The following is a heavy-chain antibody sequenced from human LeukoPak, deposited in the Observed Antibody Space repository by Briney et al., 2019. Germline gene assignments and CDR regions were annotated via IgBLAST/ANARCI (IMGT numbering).Heavy chain of an antibody. J-gene: IGHJ5*02. CDR1: GGTFSSYA. D-gene: IGHD3-22*01. CDR2: INTNTGNP. CDR3: ARVDYYDSSGYGNWFDP. V-gene: IGHV7-4-1*02. Sequence: ASVKVSCKASGGTFSSYAISWVRQAPGQGLEWMGWINTNTGNPTYAQGFTGRFVFSLDTSVSTAYLQISSLKAEDTAVYYCARVDYYDSSGYGNWFDPWGQGTLVTVSS.